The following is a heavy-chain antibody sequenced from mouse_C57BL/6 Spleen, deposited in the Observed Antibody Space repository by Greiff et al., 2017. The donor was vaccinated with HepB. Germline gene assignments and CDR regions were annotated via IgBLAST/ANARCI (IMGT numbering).Heavy chain of an antibody. CDR1: GFNIKDDY. CDR2: IDPENGDT. D-gene: IGHD2-2*01. CDR3: TKGGYHPYAMDY. J-gene: IGHJ4*01. Sequence: VQLQQSGAELVRPGASVKLSCTASGFNIKDDYMHWVKQRPEQGLEWIGWIDPENGDTEYASKFQGKATITADTSSNTAYLQLSSLTSEDTAVYYCTKGGYHPYAMDYWGQGTSVTVSS. V-gene: IGHV14-4*01.